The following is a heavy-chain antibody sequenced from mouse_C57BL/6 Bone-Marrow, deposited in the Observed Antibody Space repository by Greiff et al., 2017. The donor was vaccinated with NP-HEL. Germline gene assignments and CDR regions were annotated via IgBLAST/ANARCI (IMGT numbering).Heavy chain of an antibody. V-gene: IGHV1-50*01. CDR1: GYTFTSYW. D-gene: IGHD1-1*01. J-gene: IGHJ2*01. CDR2: IDPSASYT. CDR3: AGLLLQGY. Sequence: QVQLQQPGAELVKPGASVKLSCKASGYTFTSYWMQWVKQRPGQGLEWIGEIDPSASYTNYNQKFKGKATLTVDTSSSTAYMQLSSLTSEDSAVYYCAGLLLQGYWGQGTTLTVSS.